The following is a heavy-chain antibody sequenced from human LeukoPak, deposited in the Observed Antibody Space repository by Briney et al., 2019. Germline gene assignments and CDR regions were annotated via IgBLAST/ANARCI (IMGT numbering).Heavy chain of an antibody. CDR2: IYYSGST. CDR3: ARPRGYYDSSGYYEHAFDI. J-gene: IGHJ3*02. CDR1: GGSLSSYY. V-gene: IGHV4-59*08. D-gene: IGHD3-22*01. Sequence: PSETLSLTCTVSGGSLSSYYWSWIRQPPGKGLERIGYIYYSGSTNYNTSLKSRVTISVDTSKNQFSLKLSSVTAADTAVYYCARPRGYYDSSGYYEHAFDIWGQGTMVTVSS.